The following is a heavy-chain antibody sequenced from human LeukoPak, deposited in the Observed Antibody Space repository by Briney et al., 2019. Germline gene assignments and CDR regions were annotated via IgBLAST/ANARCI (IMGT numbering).Heavy chain of an antibody. J-gene: IGHJ5*02. CDR1: GFTFDDYA. Sequence: GGSLRLSCAASGFTFDDYAMHWVRQAPGKGLHWVANINHDGTDKNYADSVKGRFTISRDNAKRSVFLQMNSLRAEDTGLYYCAREDWGPRFDPRGQGTLVTVSS. CDR2: INHDGTDK. V-gene: IGHV3-7*05. D-gene: IGHD7-27*01. CDR3: AREDWGPRFDP.